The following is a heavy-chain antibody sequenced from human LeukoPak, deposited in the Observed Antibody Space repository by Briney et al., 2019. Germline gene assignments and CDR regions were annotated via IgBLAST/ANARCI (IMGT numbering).Heavy chain of an antibody. CDR3: ARDRGVTLVVTATPDAFDI. CDR2: ISSSSSYI. CDR1: GFTFSSYS. D-gene: IGHD2-21*02. J-gene: IGHJ3*02. Sequence: PGGSLRLSCAASGFTFSSYSMNWVRQAPGKGLEWVSSISSSSSYIYYADSVKGRFTISRDNAKNSLYLQMNSLRAEDTAVYYCARDRGVTLVVTATPDAFDIWGQGTMVTVSS. V-gene: IGHV3-21*01.